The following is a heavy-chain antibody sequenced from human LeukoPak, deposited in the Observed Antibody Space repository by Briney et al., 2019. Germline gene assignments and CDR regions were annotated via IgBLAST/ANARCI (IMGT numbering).Heavy chain of an antibody. V-gene: IGHV3-23*01. D-gene: IGHD2/OR15-2a*01. CDR3: AKSMGSIDFDY. CDR1: GFTFRGFA. Sequence: GGSLRLSCAASGFTFRGFAMSWVREAPGKGLEWVSAISGGGGATYSADSVKGRFTISRDNSKNTVYLQMNSLRAEDKALYYCAKSMGSIDFDYWGQGSLVTVSS. J-gene: IGHJ4*02. CDR2: ISGGGGAT.